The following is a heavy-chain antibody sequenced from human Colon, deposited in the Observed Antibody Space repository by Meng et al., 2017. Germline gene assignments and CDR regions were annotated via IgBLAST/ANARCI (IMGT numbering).Heavy chain of an antibody. D-gene: IGHD2-15*01. CDR3: AGSPKKEGKTFGGGYFDS. CDR2: IYPGDSDT. CDR1: GYSFTTYW. Sequence: GESLKISCKGSGYSFTTYWIGWVRQMPGKGLEWMGIIYPGDSDTRYSPSFQGQVTISADKSISTAYVQWSSLKASDTAVYYCAGSPKKEGKTFGGGYFDSWGQGTLVTVSS. J-gene: IGHJ4*02. V-gene: IGHV5-51*01.